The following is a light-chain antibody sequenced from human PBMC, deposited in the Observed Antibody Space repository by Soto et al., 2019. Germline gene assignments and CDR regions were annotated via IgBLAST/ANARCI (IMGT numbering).Light chain of an antibody. CDR3: QQYGSSRT. J-gene: IGKJ1*01. Sequence: EIVLTQSPGTLSLSPGEGATLCCRASETMSNKFLAWYQQKPGQSPRLLIYGGSSRAAGIPDRFSGSGSGTDFTLTISRLEPQDFAVYYCQQYGSSRTFGQGTKVEV. CDR2: GGS. CDR1: ETMSNKF. V-gene: IGKV3-20*01.